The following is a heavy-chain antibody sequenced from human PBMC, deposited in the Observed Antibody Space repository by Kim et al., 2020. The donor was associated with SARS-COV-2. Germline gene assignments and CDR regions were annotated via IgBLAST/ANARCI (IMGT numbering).Heavy chain of an antibody. Sequence: VKGRFTISRDNSKNTLYLQMNSLRAEDTAVYYCAKSHTALYYYYYYGMDVWGQGTTVTVSS. CDR3: AKSHTALYYYYYYGMDV. D-gene: IGHD2-21*02. V-gene: IGHV3-23*01. J-gene: IGHJ6*02.